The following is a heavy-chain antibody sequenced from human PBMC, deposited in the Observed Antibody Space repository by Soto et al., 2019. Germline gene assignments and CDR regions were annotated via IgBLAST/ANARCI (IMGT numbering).Heavy chain of an antibody. J-gene: IGHJ6*04. V-gene: IGHV1-18*01. D-gene: IGHD5-12*01. Sequence: VASVKVSCKASGYTFTRSGISWVRQAPGQGLEWMGWISTYNGDTNYAQTFQGRVTMTTDTSTSTVYMELRSLRSDDTAVYYCAREGVAPYYYYGMDVCGKGTPVTVSS. CDR2: ISTYNGDT. CDR3: AREGVAPYYYYGMDV. CDR1: GYTFTRSG.